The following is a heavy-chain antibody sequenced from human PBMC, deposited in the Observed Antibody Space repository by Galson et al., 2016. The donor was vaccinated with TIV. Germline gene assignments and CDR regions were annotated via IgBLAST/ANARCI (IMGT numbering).Heavy chain of an antibody. CDR3: AKMARTTGPDTEYYFDH. CDR1: GGPFSGYY. CDR2: IHHSGST. V-gene: IGHV4-34*01. D-gene: IGHD1-1*01. J-gene: IGHJ4*02. Sequence: TLSLTCAVYGGPFSGYYWSWIRQPPGKGLEWIGEIHHSGSTNYNPSLESRVSISVDTSKNQFSLKLTSVTAADTAVYYCAKMARTTGPDTEYYFDHWGQGMLVTVSS.